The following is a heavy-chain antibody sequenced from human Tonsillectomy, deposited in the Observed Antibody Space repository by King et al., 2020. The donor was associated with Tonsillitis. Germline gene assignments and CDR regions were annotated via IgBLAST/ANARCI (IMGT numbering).Heavy chain of an antibody. CDR1: GYTFPNYG. Sequence: QLVQSGPEVKKPGASVKVSCKASGYTFPNYGISWVRQAPGQGLEWMGWITPHNGYTNYAQNLQGRVTMTTDTSTSTGYMELRSLTSDDTALYYCRVISSDIQGAFDIWGQGTMVTVSS. J-gene: IGHJ3*02. D-gene: IGHD2-21*01. V-gene: IGHV1-18*01. CDR2: ITPHNGYT. CDR3: RVISSDIQGAFDI.